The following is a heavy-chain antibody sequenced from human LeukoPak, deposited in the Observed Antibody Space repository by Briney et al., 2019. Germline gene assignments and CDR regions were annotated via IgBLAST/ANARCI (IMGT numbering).Heavy chain of an antibody. CDR2: INPDGSRT. CDR1: GFTFSSYW. V-gene: IGHV3-74*01. Sequence: GGSLRLSCAASGFTFSSYWMHWVRQAPGKGLVWVSRINPDGSRTTYADSVKGRFTISRDNVKNTLYLQMNSLRAEDTAVYYCARDNSRVAWYYYGMDVWGQGTTVTVSS. CDR3: ARDNSRVAWYYYGMDV. J-gene: IGHJ6*02. D-gene: IGHD2-15*01.